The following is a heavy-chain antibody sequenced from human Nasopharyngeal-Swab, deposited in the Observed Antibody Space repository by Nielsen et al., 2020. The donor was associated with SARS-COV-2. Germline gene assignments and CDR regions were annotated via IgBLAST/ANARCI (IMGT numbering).Heavy chain of an antibody. J-gene: IGHJ4*02. D-gene: IGHD3-3*01. Sequence: WIRRPPGKGLEWVAVIWYDGSNKYYADSVKGRFTISRDNSKNTLYLQMNSLRAEDTAVYYCARGDYDFWSGYPRYFDYWGQGTLVTVSS. V-gene: IGHV3-33*01. CDR2: IWYDGSNK. CDR3: ARGDYDFWSGYPRYFDY.